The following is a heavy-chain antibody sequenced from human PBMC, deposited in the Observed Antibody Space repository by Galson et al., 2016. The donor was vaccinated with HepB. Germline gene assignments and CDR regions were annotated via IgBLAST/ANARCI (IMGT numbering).Heavy chain of an antibody. J-gene: IGHJ4*02. V-gene: IGHV5-51*01. CDR3: ARHVAPRSPFDY. Sequence: QSGAEVTKPGESLQISCKGSGYSFSTYYIAWMRQTPGKGLEWMGFIFPRDSETRYSPSFQGQVIMSVDNSISTAYLQWSSLKASDTATYYCARHVAPRSPFDYWGQGTLVTVSS. CDR2: IFPRDSET. D-gene: IGHD2-15*01. CDR1: GYSFSTYY.